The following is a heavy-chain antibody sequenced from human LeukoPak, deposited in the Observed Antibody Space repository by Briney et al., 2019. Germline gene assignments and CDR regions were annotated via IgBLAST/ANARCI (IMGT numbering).Heavy chain of an antibody. J-gene: IGHJ4*02. CDR2: INPSGGST. CDR1: GYTFTSYY. Sequence: GASVKVSCKASGYTFTSYYMHWVRQAPGQGLEWMGIINPSGGSTSYAQKFQGRVTMTRDTSTSTVYMELSSLRSEDTAVYYCARDMGSRVATDSTIFDYWGQGTLVTVSS. CDR3: ARDMGSRVATDSTIFDY. V-gene: IGHV1-46*01. D-gene: IGHD6-13*01.